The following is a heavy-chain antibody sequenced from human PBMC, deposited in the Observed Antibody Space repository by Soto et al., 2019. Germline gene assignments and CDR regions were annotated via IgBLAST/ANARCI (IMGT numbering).Heavy chain of an antibody. CDR1: GYTFTSYY. CDR2: INPSGGST. J-gene: IGHJ4*02. D-gene: IGHD6-19*01. V-gene: IGHV1-46*01. Sequence: QVQLVQSGAEVKKPGASVKVSCKASGYTFTSYYMHWVRQAPGQGLEWMGIINPSGGSTSYAQKFQGRVTMTRDTSTSTVYMELSSLRSEDTAVYYCARAPRPRYSSGWYHGGWGQGTLVTVSS. CDR3: ARAPRPRYSSGWYHGG.